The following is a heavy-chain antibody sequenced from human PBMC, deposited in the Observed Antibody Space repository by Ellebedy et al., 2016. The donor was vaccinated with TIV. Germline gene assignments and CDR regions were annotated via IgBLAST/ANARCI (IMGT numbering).Heavy chain of an antibody. CDR1: GFSFSVYA. D-gene: IGHD3-16*01. CDR2: IGGLDTGT. CDR3: AKHFGGRGYWYFDL. J-gene: IGHJ2*01. Sequence: GESLKISCAASGFSFSVYAMTWVRQAPGKGLEWISLIGGLDTGTYYADSVKGRFTISRDNSKDTLYLQMNSLRAEDTAVYYCAKHFGGRGYWYFDLWGRGTLVTVSS. V-gene: IGHV3-23*03.